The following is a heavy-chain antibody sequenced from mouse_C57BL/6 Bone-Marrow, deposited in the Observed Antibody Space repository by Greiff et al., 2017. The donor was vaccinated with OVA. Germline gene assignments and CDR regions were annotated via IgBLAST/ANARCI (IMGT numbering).Heavy chain of an antibody. CDR1: GYTFTSYW. D-gene: IGHD1-1*01. J-gene: IGHJ3*01. CDR3: ASLPPNYGSSYGAWFAY. V-gene: IGHV1-55*01. CDR2: IYPGSGST. Sequence: VQLQQSGAELVKPGASVKMSCKASGYTFTSYWITWVKQRPGQGLEWIGDIYPGSGSTNYNEKFKIKATLTVDTSSSTAYMQLSSLTSEDSAVYYCASLPPNYGSSYGAWFAYWGQGTLVTVSA.